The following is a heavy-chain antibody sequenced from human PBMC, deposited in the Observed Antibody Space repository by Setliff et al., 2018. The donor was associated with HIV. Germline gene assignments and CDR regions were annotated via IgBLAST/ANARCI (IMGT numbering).Heavy chain of an antibody. CDR3: ASASIAAAGTGVRSRHFDF. CDR1: GYTFSNYG. V-gene: IGHV1-18*01. J-gene: IGHJ4*02. Sequence: ASVKVSCKASGYTFSNYGISWVRQAPGQGLEWMGWISPYNGNTNYVQKLQGRVTITTDTSTSTAYMELRSLRSDDTALYYCASASIAAAGTGVRSRHFDFWGQGTLVTVSS. CDR2: ISPYNGNT. D-gene: IGHD6-13*01.